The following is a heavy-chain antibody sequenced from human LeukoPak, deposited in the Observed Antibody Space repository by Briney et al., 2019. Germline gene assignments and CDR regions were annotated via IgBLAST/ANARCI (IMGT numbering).Heavy chain of an antibody. CDR1: GFTFSSYG. V-gene: IGHV3-33*01. Sequence: GRSLRLSCAASGFTFSSYGMHWVRQAPGKGLEWVAVTWYDGSNKYYADSVKGRFTISRDNSKNTLYLQMNSLRAEDTAVYYCARDYGGNWFDPWGQGTLVTVSS. CDR3: ARDYGGNWFDP. D-gene: IGHD4-23*01. J-gene: IGHJ5*02. CDR2: TWYDGSNK.